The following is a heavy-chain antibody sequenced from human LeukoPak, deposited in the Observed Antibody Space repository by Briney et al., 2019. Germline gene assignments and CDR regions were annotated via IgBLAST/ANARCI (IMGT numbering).Heavy chain of an antibody. Sequence: GASVKVSCKASGGTFSSYAISWVRQAPGQGLEWMGGIIPIFGTANYAQKFQGRVTITTDESTSTAYMELSSLRSEDTAVYYCASGRGFTIFGVFDYWGQRTPVTVSS. CDR1: GGTFSSYA. CDR3: ASGRGFTIFGVFDY. D-gene: IGHD3-3*01. J-gene: IGHJ4*02. V-gene: IGHV1-69*05. CDR2: IIPIFGTA.